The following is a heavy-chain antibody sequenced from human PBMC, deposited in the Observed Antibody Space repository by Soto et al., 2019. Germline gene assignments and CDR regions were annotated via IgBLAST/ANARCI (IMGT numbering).Heavy chain of an antibody. CDR2: INAGNGNT. V-gene: IGHV1-3*01. J-gene: IGHJ6*02. Sequence: ASVKVSCKASGYTFTSYAMHWVRQAPGQRLEWMGWINAGNGNTKYSQKFQGRVTITRDTSASTAYMELSSLRSEDTAVYYCARGCSCGGGMDVWGQGTTVTVSS. CDR1: GYTFTSYA. D-gene: IGHD6-13*01. CDR3: ARGCSCGGGMDV.